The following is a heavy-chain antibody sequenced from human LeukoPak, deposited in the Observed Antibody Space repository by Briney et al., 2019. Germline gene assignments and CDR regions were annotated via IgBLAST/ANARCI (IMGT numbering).Heavy chain of an antibody. CDR3: AKDTMVRGVMSDFDY. D-gene: IGHD3-10*01. Sequence: GGSLRLSCAASGFTFSSYSMNWVRQAPGKGLEWVSAISDSGGSTYYADSVKGRFTISRDNSKNTLYLQMNSLRAEDTAVYYCAKDTMVRGVMSDFDYWGQGTLVTVSS. CDR2: ISDSGGST. J-gene: IGHJ4*02. V-gene: IGHV3-23*01. CDR1: GFTFSSYS.